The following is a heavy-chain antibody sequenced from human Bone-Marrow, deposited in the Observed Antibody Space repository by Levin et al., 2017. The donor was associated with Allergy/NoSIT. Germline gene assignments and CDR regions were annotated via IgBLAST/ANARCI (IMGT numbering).Heavy chain of an antibody. CDR3: AHRRTGVNQWNDGDFDY. D-gene: IGHD1-1*01. V-gene: IGHV2-5*02. CDR2: IYWDDDK. Sequence: SGPTLVKPTQTLTLTCTFSGFSLSTNGVGVGWIRQPPGKALEFLVVIYWDDDKRYSPSLRNRLTITKDTSNNRVVLTMTNMDPEDTATYYCAHRRTGVNQWNDGDFDYWGPGTLVTVSS. CDR1: GFSLSTNGVG. J-gene: IGHJ4*02.